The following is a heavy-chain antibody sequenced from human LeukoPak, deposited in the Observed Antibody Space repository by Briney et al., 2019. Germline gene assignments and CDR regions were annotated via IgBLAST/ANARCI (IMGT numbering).Heavy chain of an antibody. V-gene: IGHV4-34*01. J-gene: IGHJ4*02. CDR1: GGSCDDYY. CDR3: ARGRDRSKAGDH. CDR2: IHPSGIF. Sequence: SETLSLTCAVYGGSCDDYYCSWLRQPPGKGLEWIGEIHPSGIFYYNSSLLSRVTISIDTSKSQFSLRLTSVTAADTAFYHCARGRDRSKAGDHWGQGSLVTVSS. D-gene: IGHD5-24*01.